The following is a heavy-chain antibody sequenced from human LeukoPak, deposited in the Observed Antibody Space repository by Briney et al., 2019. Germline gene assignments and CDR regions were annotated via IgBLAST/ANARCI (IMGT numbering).Heavy chain of an antibody. CDR2: INGDGSNS. J-gene: IGHJ4*02. CDR3: ARTSPTSHFDF. Sequence: GGSLRLSCVASGFTFTTYWMHWVRQAPGKGLVWVSRINGDGSNSNYADSVKGRFTISRDNARNTLYLQMNGLRAEDTALYYCARTSPTSHFDFWGQGTLVTVSS. D-gene: IGHD3-16*01. V-gene: IGHV3-74*01. CDR1: GFTFTTYW.